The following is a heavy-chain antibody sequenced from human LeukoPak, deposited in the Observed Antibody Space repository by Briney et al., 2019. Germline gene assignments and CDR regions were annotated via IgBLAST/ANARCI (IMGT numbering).Heavy chain of an antibody. D-gene: IGHD6-19*01. CDR3: AKAHSSGWYYFDY. CDR1: GFTFSSYG. Sequence: QPGGSLRLSCAASGFTFSSYGMHWVRQAPGKGLEWVAVISYDGSNKYYADSVKGRFTISRDDSKNTLYLQMNSLRAEDTAVYYCAKAHSSGWYYFDYWGQGTLVTVSS. J-gene: IGHJ4*02. V-gene: IGHV3-30*18. CDR2: ISYDGSNK.